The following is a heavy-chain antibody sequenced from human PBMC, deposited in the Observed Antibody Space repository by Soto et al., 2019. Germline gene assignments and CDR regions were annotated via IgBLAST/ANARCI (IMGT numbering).Heavy chain of an antibody. V-gene: IGHV4-39*01. J-gene: IGHJ5*02. CDR3: ARHGDFWSGSQGYNWFDP. D-gene: IGHD3-3*01. CDR2: TYYSGSA. CDR1: GAPLISSIYY. Sequence: ASDTLSLTFSVPGAPLISSIYYWGWIRQPPGKVLEWIGSTYYSGSANYNPSLKSRVTISVDTSKNQFSLELSSLTAADTAVYYCARHGDFWSGSQGYNWFDPWGQGTLVTVSS.